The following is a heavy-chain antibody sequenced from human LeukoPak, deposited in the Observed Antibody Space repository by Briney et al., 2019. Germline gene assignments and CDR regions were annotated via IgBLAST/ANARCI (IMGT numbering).Heavy chain of an antibody. D-gene: IGHD5-18*01. Sequence: PWGSLRLSCAASGFTFSSYAMSWVRQAPGKGLEWVSAISGSGGSTYYADSVKGRFTISRDTSKNTLYLQMNSVRAADTAVYYCARYSYGYYVEYWGQGGLVTVSS. CDR3: ARYSYGYYVEY. V-gene: IGHV3-23*01. CDR2: ISGSGGST. CDR1: GFTFSSYA. J-gene: IGHJ4*02.